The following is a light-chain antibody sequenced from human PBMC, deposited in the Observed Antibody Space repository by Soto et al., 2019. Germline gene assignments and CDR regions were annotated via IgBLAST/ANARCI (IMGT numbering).Light chain of an antibody. J-gene: IGKJ4*01. CDR3: QQYGSSVLT. CDR1: QSVSTNS. CDR2: GAS. V-gene: IGKV3-20*01. Sequence: EIVLTQSPDTLSLSPGERSTLSCSASQSVSTNSLAWYQQRPGQAPRPLIYGASSRATGTPDRFSGSGSGTDFTLIISRLEPEDFAVYYCQQYGSSVLTFGGGTKVDI.